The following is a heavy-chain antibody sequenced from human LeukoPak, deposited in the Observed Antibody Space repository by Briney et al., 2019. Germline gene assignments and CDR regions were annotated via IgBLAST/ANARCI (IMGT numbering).Heavy chain of an antibody. J-gene: IGHJ6*02. CDR3: ARAKRETSTRPWTSGMDV. Sequence: GGSLRLSCAASGFTLSDYDKHWVRQAIGKGLDWVSGLGSAGDKYHAGSERGRFTISREDAENSVYLQMNGLRPEDTAIYYCARAKRETSTRPWTSGMDVWGQGTTVTVSS. CDR1: GFTLSDYD. V-gene: IGHV3-13*01. D-gene: IGHD3/OR15-3a*01. CDR2: LGSAGDK.